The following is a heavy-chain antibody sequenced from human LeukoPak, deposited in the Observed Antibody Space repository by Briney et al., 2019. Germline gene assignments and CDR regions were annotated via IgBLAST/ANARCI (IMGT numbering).Heavy chain of an antibody. CDR3: ARSRSYYDSSGYYYVFDY. Sequence: SETLSLTCIVSGYSINSGYYWGWIRQPPGEGLEWIGSVRVNWRTYYNPSLKSRVTISVDTSKNQFSLKLSSVTAADTAVYYCARSRSYYDSSGYYYVFDYWGQGTLVTVSS. CDR2: VRVNWRT. J-gene: IGHJ4*02. V-gene: IGHV4-38-2*02. D-gene: IGHD3-22*01. CDR1: GYSINSGYY.